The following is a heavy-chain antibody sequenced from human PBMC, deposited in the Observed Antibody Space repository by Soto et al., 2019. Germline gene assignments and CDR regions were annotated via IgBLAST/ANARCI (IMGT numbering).Heavy chain of an antibody. J-gene: IGHJ4*02. V-gene: IGHV4-4*07. Sequence: ETLALTCSVSGDSISSYSWNWIRQTAGRGLEWIGRVSPSGHTQYRSSFETRVTISVDMSTNQFFLELRYVTAADKAVYYCARESGEKWSYEAYRGQGTQVTVSS. CDR2: VSPSGHT. CDR1: GDSISSYS. CDR3: ARESGEKWSYEAY. D-gene: IGHD1-26*01.